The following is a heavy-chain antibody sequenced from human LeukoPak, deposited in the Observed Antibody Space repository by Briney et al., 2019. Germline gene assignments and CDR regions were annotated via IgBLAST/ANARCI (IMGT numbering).Heavy chain of an antibody. CDR2: INPNTGGA. CDR1: VYTFTVYY. V-gene: IGHV1-2*02. D-gene: IGHD3-9*01. Sequence: ASVKVSCTASVYTFTVYYIHWVRQAPGQGLECVGWINPNTGGANYAQKFQGRVTMTRDTSISTAYMELSRLRSDDTALYYCARRLGRSPFDYWGQGTLVTVSS. CDR3: ARRLGRSPFDY. J-gene: IGHJ4*02.